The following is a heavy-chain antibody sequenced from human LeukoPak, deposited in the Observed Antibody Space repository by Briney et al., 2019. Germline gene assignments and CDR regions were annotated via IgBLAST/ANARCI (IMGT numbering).Heavy chain of an antibody. J-gene: IGHJ4*02. D-gene: IGHD4-23*01. CDR1: GGTFSSYA. CDR2: IIPIFGTA. Sequence: AASVKVSCKASGGTFSSYAISWVRQAPGQGLEWMGGIIPIFGTANYAQKFQGRVTITTDESTSTAYMELSSLRSEDTAVYYCATEGDYGGNYLDYWGQGTLVTVSS. V-gene: IGHV1-69*05. CDR3: ATEGDYGGNYLDY.